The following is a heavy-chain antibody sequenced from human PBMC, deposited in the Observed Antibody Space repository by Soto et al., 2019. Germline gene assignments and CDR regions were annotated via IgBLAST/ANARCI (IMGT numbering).Heavy chain of an antibody. V-gene: IGHV1-69*02. D-gene: IGHD2-2*01. CDR3: ARGGCSSTSCYHFWYFDL. Sequence: QVQLVQSGAEVKKPGSSVKVSCKASGGTFSSYTISWVRQAPGQGLEWMGRIIPILGIANYAQKFQVRVTITADKSTSTAYMELSSLRSEDTAVYYCARGGCSSTSCYHFWYFDLWGRGTLVTVSS. J-gene: IGHJ2*01. CDR2: IIPILGIA. CDR1: GGTFSSYT.